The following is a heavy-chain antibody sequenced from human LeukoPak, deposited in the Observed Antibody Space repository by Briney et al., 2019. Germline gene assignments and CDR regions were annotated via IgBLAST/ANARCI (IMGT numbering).Heavy chain of an antibody. D-gene: IGHD1-26*01. V-gene: IGHV5-51*01. CDR1: GYSFTTYW. CDR2: IYPGDSDT. CDR3: ARRMGGSYYESSGAFDY. Sequence: GESLKISCEGSGYSFTTYWLAWVRQMPGKGLEWMGIIYPGDSDTRYSPSFQGQVTISADKSISTASLQWSSLKASDTAMYYCARRMGGSYYESSGAFDYWGLGTLVTVSS. J-gene: IGHJ4*02.